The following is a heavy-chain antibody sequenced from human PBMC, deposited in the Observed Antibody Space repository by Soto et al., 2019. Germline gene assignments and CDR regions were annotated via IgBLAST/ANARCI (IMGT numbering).Heavy chain of an antibody. CDR2: ISGSGGST. J-gene: IGHJ6*02. V-gene: IGHV3-23*01. D-gene: IGHD6-13*01. Sequence: GGSLRLSCAASGFTFSSYAMSWVRQAPGKGLEWVSAISGSGGSTYYADSVKGRFTISRDNSKNTLYLQMNSLRAEDTAVYYCAKDTEDSSSWIAYYYYYYYGMDVWGQGTTVTVSS. CDR1: GFTFSSYA. CDR3: AKDTEDSSSWIAYYYYYYYGMDV.